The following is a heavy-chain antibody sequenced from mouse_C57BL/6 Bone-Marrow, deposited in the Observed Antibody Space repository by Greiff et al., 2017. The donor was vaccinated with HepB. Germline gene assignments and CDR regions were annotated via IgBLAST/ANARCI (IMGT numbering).Heavy chain of an antibody. V-gene: IGHV1-39*01. CDR3: ARGAYYGSSWAY. CDR1: GYSFTDYN. D-gene: IGHD1-1*01. Sequence: VHVKQSGPELVKPGASVKISCKASGYSFTDYNMNWVKQSNGKSLEWIGVINPNYGTTSYNQKFKGKATLTVDQSSSTAYMQLNSLTSEDSAVYYCARGAYYGSSWAYWGQGTLVTVSA. J-gene: IGHJ3*01. CDR2: INPNYGTT.